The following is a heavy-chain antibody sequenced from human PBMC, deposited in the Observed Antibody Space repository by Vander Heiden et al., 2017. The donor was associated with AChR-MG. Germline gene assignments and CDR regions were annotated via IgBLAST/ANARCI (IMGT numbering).Heavy chain of an antibody. V-gene: IGHV3-30*03. CDR2: ISYDGSNK. CDR3: ATYCSGGSCYFWSGGYSYE. CDR1: GFTFSSYG. J-gene: IGHJ4*02. D-gene: IGHD2-15*01. Sequence: QVQLVESGGGVVQPGRSLRLSCAASGFTFSSYGMHWVRQAPGKGLEWVAVISYDGSNKYYADSVKGRFTISRDNSKNTLYLQMNSLRAEDTAVYYCATYCSGGSCYFWSGGYSYEWGQGTLVTVSS.